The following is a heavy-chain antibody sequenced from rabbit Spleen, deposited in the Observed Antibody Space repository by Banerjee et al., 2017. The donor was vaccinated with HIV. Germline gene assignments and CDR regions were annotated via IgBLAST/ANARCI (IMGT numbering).Heavy chain of an antibody. CDR1: GVSFSGNSY. D-gene: IGHD8-1*01. V-gene: IGHV1S40*01. CDR3: ARDTGSSFSSYGMDL. CDR2: IDTGSGGFT. Sequence: QSLEESGGDLVKPGASLTLTCIASGVSFSGNSYMCWVRQAPGKGLEWIVCIDTGSGGFTYFASWAKGRFTIARTSSTTVTLQMTGLTAADTATYFCARDTGSSFSSYGMDLWGPGTLVTVS. J-gene: IGHJ6*01.